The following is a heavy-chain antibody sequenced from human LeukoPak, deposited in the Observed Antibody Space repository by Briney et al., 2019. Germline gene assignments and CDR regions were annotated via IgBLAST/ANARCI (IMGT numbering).Heavy chain of an antibody. Sequence: GGSLRLSCAASGFTFSSYWMTWVRQAPGKGLEWVANIKRDGSEKHYVDSVKGRFTISRDNAKNSMFLQMNSLRAEDTAVYYCASLLVAGVASVDYWSQGTLVTVSS. D-gene: IGHD6-19*01. CDR1: GFTFSSYW. V-gene: IGHV3-7*03. CDR3: ASLLVAGVASVDY. J-gene: IGHJ4*02. CDR2: IKRDGSEK.